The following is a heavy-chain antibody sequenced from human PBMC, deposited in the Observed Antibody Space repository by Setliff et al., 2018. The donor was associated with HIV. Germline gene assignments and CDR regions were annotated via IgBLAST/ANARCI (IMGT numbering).Heavy chain of an antibody. CDR2: ISSTGTYI. D-gene: IGHD6-13*01. Sequence: PGGSLRLSCAASGFNFSTHTMNWIRQAPGKGLEWASSISSTGTYIYYADSVKGRFTISRDNSKNTLYLQMDSLRAEDTAVYYCTKNLYSSRWSPLDYWGQGTLVTVSS. J-gene: IGHJ4*02. V-gene: IGHV3-21*01. CDR3: TKNLYSSRWSPLDY. CDR1: GFNFSTHT.